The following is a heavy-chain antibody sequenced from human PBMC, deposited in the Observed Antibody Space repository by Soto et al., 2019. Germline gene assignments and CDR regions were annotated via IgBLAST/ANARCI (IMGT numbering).Heavy chain of an antibody. D-gene: IGHD6-13*01. V-gene: IGHV1-46*01. CDR2: INPMGGST. Sequence: QEQLVQSGAEVKEPGASVKVSCKASGYTFINYYIHWVRQAPGQGLEWMAIINPMGGSTNYAQEFQGKGPLTSDTSTITVYMELSSLRFEDTALFYCARDLAAGDLWGQGTLVTVSS. J-gene: IGHJ5*02. CDR3: ARDLAAGDL. CDR1: GYTFINYY.